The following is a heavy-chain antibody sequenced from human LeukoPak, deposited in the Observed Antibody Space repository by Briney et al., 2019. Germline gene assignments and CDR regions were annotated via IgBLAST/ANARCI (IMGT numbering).Heavy chain of an antibody. CDR2: ISYDGSNK. Sequence: VVQPGRSLRLSCAASGFTFSSYAMHWVRQAPGKGLEWVAVISYDGSNKYYADSVKGRFTISRDNSKKTLYLQMSSLRADDTAVYYCARAPRTAANFDSWGQGTLVTVSS. CDR1: GFTFSSYA. V-gene: IGHV3-30-3*01. J-gene: IGHJ4*02. CDR3: ARAPRTAANFDS. D-gene: IGHD6-13*01.